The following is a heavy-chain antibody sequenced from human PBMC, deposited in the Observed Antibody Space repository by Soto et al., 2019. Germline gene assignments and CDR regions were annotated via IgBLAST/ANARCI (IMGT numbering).Heavy chain of an antibody. V-gene: IGHV1-69*02. D-gene: IGHD3-9*01. CDR2: IIPILGIA. CDR3: ARDVLRYFDWSLETNWFDP. CDR1: GGTFSSYT. Sequence: EASVKVSCKASGGTFSSYTISWVRQAPGQGLEWMGRIIPILGIANYAQKFQGRVTITADKSTSTAYMELSSLRSEDTAVYYCARDVLRYFDWSLETNWFDPWGQGTLVTVSS. J-gene: IGHJ5*02.